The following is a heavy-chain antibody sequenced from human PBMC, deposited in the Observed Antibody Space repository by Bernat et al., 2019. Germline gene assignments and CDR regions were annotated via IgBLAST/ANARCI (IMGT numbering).Heavy chain of an antibody. CDR2: IYYSGST. CDR3: ARRTRIVATIAYDAFDI. J-gene: IGHJ3*02. Sequence: QLQLQESGPGLVKPSQTLSLTCTVSGGSISSGGYYWSWIRQHPGKGLEWIGYIYYSGSTYYNPSLKSRVTISVDTSKNQFSLKLSSVTAADTAVYYCARRTRIVATIAYDAFDIWGQGTMVTVSS. D-gene: IGHD5-12*01. V-gene: IGHV4-31*03. CDR1: GGSISSGGYY.